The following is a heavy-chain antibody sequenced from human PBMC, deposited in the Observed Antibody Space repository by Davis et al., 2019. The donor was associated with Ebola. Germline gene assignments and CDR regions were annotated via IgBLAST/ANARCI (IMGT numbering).Heavy chain of an antibody. CDR3: SREYSYGYDEFDY. CDR1: GFTFSSYE. V-gene: IGHV3-48*03. Sequence: SLNISCAASGFTFSSYEMNWVRQAPGKGLEWVSYISSSGSTIYYADSVKGRFTISRDNAKNSLYLQMNSLGAEDTAVYYCSREYSYGYDEFDYWGQGTLVTVYS. J-gene: IGHJ4*02. D-gene: IGHD5-18*01. CDR2: ISSSGSTI.